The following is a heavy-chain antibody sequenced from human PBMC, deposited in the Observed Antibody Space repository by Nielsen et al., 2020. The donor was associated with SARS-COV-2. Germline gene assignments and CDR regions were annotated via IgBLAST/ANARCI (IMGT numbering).Heavy chain of an antibody. D-gene: IGHD3-10*01. CDR1: RGSIDSSGYY. Sequence: SETLSLTCTVSRGSIDSSGYYWSWIRQAPGKGLEWIGHIYYSGSSSYNPSLKSRVTMSVDASKKHFSLKLWSVTAADTAVYYCARHSPTAGEPHAFDFWGRGTMVTVSS. J-gene: IGHJ3*01. CDR3: ARHSPTAGEPHAFDF. CDR2: IYYSGSS. V-gene: IGHV4-61*03.